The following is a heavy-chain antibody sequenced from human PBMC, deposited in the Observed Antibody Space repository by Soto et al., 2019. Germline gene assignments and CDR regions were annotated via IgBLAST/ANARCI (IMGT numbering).Heavy chain of an antibody. CDR3: ARAVSYSSSFLDY. J-gene: IGHJ4*02. V-gene: IGHV4-59*01. D-gene: IGHD6-6*01. CDR2: IYHSGST. Sequence: SSETLSLTCTVPGGSSSSDNWSWIRQPPGKGLEWIGYIYHSGSTNYNPPLKSRVTISVDTSKNQFSLKLSSVTAADTAAYYCARAVSYSSSFLDYWGQGTLVTVSS. CDR1: GGSSSSDN.